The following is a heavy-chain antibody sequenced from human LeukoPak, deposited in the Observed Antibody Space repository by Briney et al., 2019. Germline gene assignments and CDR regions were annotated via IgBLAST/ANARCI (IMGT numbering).Heavy chain of an antibody. V-gene: IGHV3-30-3*01. Sequence: GGSLRLSCAASGFTFSSYAMHWVRQAPGKGLEWVAVISYDGSNKYYADSVKGRFTISRDNSKNTLYLQMNSLRAEDTAVYYCARDRVLLWFGEFFDYWGQGTLVTVSS. CDR2: ISYDGSNK. J-gene: IGHJ4*02. CDR1: GFTFSSYA. D-gene: IGHD3-10*01. CDR3: ARDRVLLWFGEFFDY.